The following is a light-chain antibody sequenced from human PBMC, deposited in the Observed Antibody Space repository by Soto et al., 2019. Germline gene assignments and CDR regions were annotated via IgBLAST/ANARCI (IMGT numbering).Light chain of an antibody. CDR2: GNS. CDR3: SSYTSSSTLGV. J-gene: IGLJ1*01. Sequence: QSVLTQPPSVSGAPGQRVTISCTGSSSNIGAGYDVHWYQQLPGTAPKLLIYGNSNRPSGVPDRFSGSKSGTSASLAITGLQAEDEADYYCSSYTSSSTLGVFGTGTKLTVL. CDR1: SSNIGAGYD. V-gene: IGLV1-40*01.